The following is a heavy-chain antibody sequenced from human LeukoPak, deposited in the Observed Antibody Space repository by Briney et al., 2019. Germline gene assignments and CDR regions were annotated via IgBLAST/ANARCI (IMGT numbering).Heavy chain of an antibody. D-gene: IGHD3-16*01. V-gene: IGHV3-9*01. J-gene: IGHJ4*02. Sequence: PGRSLRLSCAASGFTFDDYAMHWVRQAPGKGLEWVSGISWNSGSIGYADSVKGRFTISRDNAKNSLYLRMNSLRAEDTAVYYCARGGPIGYWGQGTLVTVSS. CDR1: GFTFDDYA. CDR2: ISWNSGSI. CDR3: ARGGPIGY.